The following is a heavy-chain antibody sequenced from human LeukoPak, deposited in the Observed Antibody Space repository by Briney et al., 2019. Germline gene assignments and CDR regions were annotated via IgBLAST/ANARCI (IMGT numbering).Heavy chain of an antibody. J-gene: IGHJ4*02. V-gene: IGHV1-69*04. CDR2: IIPILGIA. D-gene: IGHD1-26*01. CDR3: ARASGSYYYFDY. Sequence: SVKVSFKASGGTFISYAISWVRQAPGQGLEWMGRIIPILGIANYAQKFQGRVTITADKSTSTAYMELSSLRSEDTAVYYCARASGSYYYFDYWGQGTLVTVSS. CDR1: GGTFISYA.